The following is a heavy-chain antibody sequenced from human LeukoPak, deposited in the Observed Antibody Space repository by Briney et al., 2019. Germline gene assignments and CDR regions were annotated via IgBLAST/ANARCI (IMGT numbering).Heavy chain of an antibody. Sequence: GGSLRLSCAASGXTFSDYNMNWVRQAPGKGLEWVSTISSSDRSYMYYADSVKGRFTISRDNARNSLYLQMNSLRVEDTAVYYCARAPPDYGGSWDYWGQGTLVTVSS. CDR3: ARAPPDYGGSWDY. D-gene: IGHD4-23*01. CDR2: ISSSDRSYM. J-gene: IGHJ4*02. CDR1: GXTFSDYN. V-gene: IGHV3-21*01.